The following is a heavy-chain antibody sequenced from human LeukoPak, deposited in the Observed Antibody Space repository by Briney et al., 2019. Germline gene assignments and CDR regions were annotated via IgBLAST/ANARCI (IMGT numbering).Heavy chain of an antibody. CDR2: IYYSGST. J-gene: IGHJ3*02. Sequence: SETLSLTCTVSGGSISSSSYYWGWIRQPPGKGLEWIGSIYYSGSTYYNPSLKSRVTISIDTSKNQFSLKLSSVTAADTAVYYCAIPEGAMRELPPYDAFDIWGQGTMVTVSS. CDR1: GGSISSSSYY. CDR3: AIPEGAMRELPPYDAFDI. D-gene: IGHD1-26*01. V-gene: IGHV4-39*01.